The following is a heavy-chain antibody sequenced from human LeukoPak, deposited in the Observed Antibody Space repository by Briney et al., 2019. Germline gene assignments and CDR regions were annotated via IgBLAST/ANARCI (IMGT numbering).Heavy chain of an antibody. Sequence: PGGSLRLSCAASGFTFRTYWMHWVRQAPGKGLVWVSRINTDGRTTNYADSVKGRFTISRDNSKNTLYLQMNSLRAEDTAVYYCAKDIVADYYDSSGYFFDGMDVWGQGTTVTVSS. V-gene: IGHV3-74*01. CDR2: INTDGRTT. CDR3: AKDIVADYYDSSGYFFDGMDV. CDR1: GFTFRTYW. J-gene: IGHJ6*02. D-gene: IGHD3-22*01.